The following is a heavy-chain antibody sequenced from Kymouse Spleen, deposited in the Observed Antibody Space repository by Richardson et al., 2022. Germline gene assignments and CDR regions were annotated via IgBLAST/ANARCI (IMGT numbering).Heavy chain of an antibody. Sequence: EVQLVESGGGLVQPGRSLRLSCAASGFTFDDYAMHWVRQAPGKGLEWVSGISWNSGSIGYADSVKGRFTISRDNAKNSLYLQMNSLRAEDTALYYCAKDRGSGSYNYYYGMDVWGQGTTVTVSS. CDR1: GFTFDDYA. V-gene: IGHV3-9*01. J-gene: IGHJ6*02. CDR3: AKDRGSGSYNYYYGMDV. CDR2: ISWNSGSI. D-gene: IGHD3-10*01.